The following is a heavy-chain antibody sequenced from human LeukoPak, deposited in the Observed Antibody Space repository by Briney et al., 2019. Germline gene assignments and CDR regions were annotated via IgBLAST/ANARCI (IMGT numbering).Heavy chain of an antibody. CDR2: IIPIFGTA. V-gene: IGHV1-69*13. Sequence: SVTVSCTASGYTFTSYDINWVRQATGQGLEWMGGIIPIFGTANYAQKFQGRVTITADESTSTAYMELSSLRSEDTAVYYCARRFLGYYDSSGYWPFDYWGQGTLVTVSS. CDR3: ARRFLGYYDSSGYWPFDY. D-gene: IGHD3-22*01. J-gene: IGHJ4*02. CDR1: GYTFTSYD.